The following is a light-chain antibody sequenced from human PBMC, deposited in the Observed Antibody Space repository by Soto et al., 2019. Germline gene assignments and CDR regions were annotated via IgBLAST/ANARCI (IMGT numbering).Light chain of an antibody. V-gene: IGKV3-15*01. CDR1: QSVSSN. CDR2: GAS. CDR3: QQYNNWPPWT. Sequence: EIVMTQSPATLSVSPGERATLSCRASQSVSSNLAWYQQKPGQAPRLLIYGASTRATGIPARFSGSGSGTKLTLTISSLQPEDFAVYYCQQYNNWPPWTFGQGTRVEIK. J-gene: IGKJ1*01.